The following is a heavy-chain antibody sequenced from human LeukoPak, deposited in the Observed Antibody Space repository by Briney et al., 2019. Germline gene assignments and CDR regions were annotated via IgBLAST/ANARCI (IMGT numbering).Heavy chain of an antibody. D-gene: IGHD3-10*01. J-gene: IGHJ4*02. CDR2: ISSSSSYT. CDR1: GFTFSDYY. CDR3: ARGDMVRGAPKDY. Sequence: GGSLRLSCAASGFTFSDYYMNWIRQAPGKGLEWVSYISSSSSYTNYADSVKGRFTISRDDAKNSLYLQMNSLRGEDTAVYYCARGDMVRGAPKDYWGQGTLVTVSS. V-gene: IGHV3-11*05.